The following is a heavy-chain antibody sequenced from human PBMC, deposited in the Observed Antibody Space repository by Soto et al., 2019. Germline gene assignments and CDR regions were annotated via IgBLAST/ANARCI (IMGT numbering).Heavy chain of an antibody. CDR3: ARDHTLTESYYYYGMDV. J-gene: IGHJ6*02. Sequence: QVQLVESGGGVVQPGRSLRLSCAASGFTFSSYAMHWVRQAPGKGLEWVAVISYDGSNKYYADSVKGRFTISRDNSKNTLYLQMNSLRAEDTAVYYCARDHTLTESYYYYGMDVWGQGTTVTVSS. D-gene: IGHD3-9*01. CDR2: ISYDGSNK. CDR1: GFTFSSYA. V-gene: IGHV3-30-3*01.